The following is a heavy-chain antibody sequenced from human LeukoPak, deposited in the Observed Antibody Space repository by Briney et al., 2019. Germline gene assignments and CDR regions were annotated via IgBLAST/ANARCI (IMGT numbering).Heavy chain of an antibody. J-gene: IGHJ4*02. V-gene: IGHV1-18*01. CDR1: GYSFTSFG. Sequence: ASVKVSCKTSGYSFTSFGISWVRQAPGQGLEWMGWISAYNGNTRSAQKFQGRLTKTTDTSTNTAFMELRSLRLDDTAVFYCVRDLGIDTSLIFFDFWGQGTLVTVSS. D-gene: IGHD3-3*01. CDR3: VRDLGIDTSLIFFDF. CDR2: ISAYNGNT.